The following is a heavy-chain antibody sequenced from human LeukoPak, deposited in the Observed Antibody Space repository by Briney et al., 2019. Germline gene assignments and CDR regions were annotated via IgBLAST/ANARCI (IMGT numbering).Heavy chain of an antibody. V-gene: IGHV3-23*01. CDR1: GFTFSSYA. Sequence: HPGGSLRLSCAASGFTFSSYAMSWVRQAPGKGLEWVSAISGSGGSTYYADSVKGRFTISRDNSKNTVCLQMNTLRAEDTAVYYCAKFKGINREFDYWGQGTLVTVSS. J-gene: IGHJ4*02. D-gene: IGHD3-16*01. CDR3: AKFKGINREFDY. CDR2: ISGSGGST.